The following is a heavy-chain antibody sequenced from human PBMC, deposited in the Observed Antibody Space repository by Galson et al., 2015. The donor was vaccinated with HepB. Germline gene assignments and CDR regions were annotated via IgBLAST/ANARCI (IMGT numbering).Heavy chain of an antibody. J-gene: IGHJ4*02. D-gene: IGHD3-22*01. V-gene: IGHV3-30*18. CDR2: ISYDGSNK. CDR3: AKDPRGYYDSSGSPYYFDY. Sequence: SLRLSCAASGFTFSSYGMHWVRQAPGKGLEWVAVISYDGSNKYYADSVKGRFTISRDNSKNTLYLQMNSLRAEDTAVYYCAKDPRGYYDSSGSPYYFDYWGQGTLVTVSS. CDR1: GFTFSSYG.